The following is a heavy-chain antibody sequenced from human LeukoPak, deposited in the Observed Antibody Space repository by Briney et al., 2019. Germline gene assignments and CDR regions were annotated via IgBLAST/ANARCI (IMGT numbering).Heavy chain of an antibody. CDR2: ISAYNGNT. V-gene: IGHV1-18*01. Sequence: ASVKVSCKASGYTFTSYGISWVRQAPGQGLEWMGWISAYNGNTNYAQKLQGRVTMTTDTSTSTDYMELSSLRYEDTAVYYCARDVSSPSSWWFDPWGQGTLVIVSS. J-gene: IGHJ5*02. D-gene: IGHD2-2*01. CDR3: ARDVSSPSSWWFDP. CDR1: GYTFTSYG.